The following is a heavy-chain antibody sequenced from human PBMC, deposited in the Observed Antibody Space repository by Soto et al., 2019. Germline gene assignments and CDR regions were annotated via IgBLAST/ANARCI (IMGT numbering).Heavy chain of an antibody. CDR2: FYYSGIT. CDR1: GGSISTGGYY. J-gene: IGHJ5*02. CDR3: ARSVFP. V-gene: IGHV4-31*03. Sequence: QVQLQESGPGLVKPSQTLSLTCTVSGGSISTGGYYWNWIRQHPGKGLEWIGYFYYSGITYYNPSLXSXLTISVNTSKNQSSLKLSSVTAADTAVYYCARSVFPWGQGTLVTVSS.